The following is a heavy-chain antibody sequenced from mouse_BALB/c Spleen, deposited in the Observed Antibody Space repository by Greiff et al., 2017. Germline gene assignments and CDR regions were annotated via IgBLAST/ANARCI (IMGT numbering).Heavy chain of an antibody. Sequence: EVQLQESGGGLVQPKGSLKLSCAASGFTFNTYAMHWVCQAPGKGLEWVARIRSKSNNYATYYADSVKDRFTISRDDSQSMLYLQMNNLKTEDTAMYYCVREAPYYYGSSYAYFDVWGAGTTVTVSS. V-gene: IGHV10-3*03. CDR3: VREAPYYYGSSYAYFDV. CDR1: GFTFNTYA. CDR2: IRSKSNNYAT. D-gene: IGHD1-1*01. J-gene: IGHJ1*01.